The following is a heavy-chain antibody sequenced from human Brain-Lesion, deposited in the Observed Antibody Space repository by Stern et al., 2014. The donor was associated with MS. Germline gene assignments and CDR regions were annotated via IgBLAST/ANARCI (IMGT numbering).Heavy chain of an antibody. CDR1: GVSLTSSGVR. V-gene: IGHV2-70*04. D-gene: IGHD3-10*01. Sequence: QITLKESGPALVKPTQTLTLTCTLSGVSLTSSGVRVSWIRQPPVKALEWLARIDWDDDKFYSTSLKTRLTISKDTSKNQVVLTMTNMDPADTATYYCARQRLYYYGSGTEGGLNVWCQGTTVTVSS. CDR2: IDWDDDK. CDR3: ARQRLYYYGSGTEGGLNV. J-gene: IGHJ6*02.